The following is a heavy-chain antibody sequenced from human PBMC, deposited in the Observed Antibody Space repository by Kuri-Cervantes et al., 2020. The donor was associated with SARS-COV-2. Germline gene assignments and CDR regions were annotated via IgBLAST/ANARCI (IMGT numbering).Heavy chain of an antibody. CDR1: GFTCSSYE. CDR3: ARGSPTAYYYYGMDV. J-gene: IGHJ6*02. V-gene: IGHV3-48*03. CDR2: ISSSGSTI. D-gene: IGHD4-11*01. Sequence: GGSLRLSCAASGFTCSSYEMNWVRQAPGKGLEWVSYISSSGSTIYYADSVKGRFTISRDNAKNSLYLQMNSLRAEDTAVYYCARGSPTAYYYYGMDVWGQGPS.